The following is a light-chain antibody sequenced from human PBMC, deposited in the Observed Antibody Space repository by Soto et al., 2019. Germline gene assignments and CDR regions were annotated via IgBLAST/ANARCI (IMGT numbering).Light chain of an antibody. Sequence: DIQMTQSPSSLSASVGNRVTITCRASQRISTYLNWYQKKPGKAPNLLIYDASRFQSGVPSRFSGSGGGTDFTLSISSVQPEDFATYFCQQSYMDPITFGQGTQLEI. V-gene: IGKV1-39*01. CDR1: QRISTY. CDR3: QQSYMDPIT. J-gene: IGKJ5*01. CDR2: DAS.